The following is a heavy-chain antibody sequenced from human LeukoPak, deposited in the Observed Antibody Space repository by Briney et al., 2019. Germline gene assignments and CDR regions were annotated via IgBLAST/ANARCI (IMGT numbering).Heavy chain of an antibody. CDR3: AKIIVVLPSTISNPYYFDY. V-gene: IGHV3-7*03. Sequence: GGSLRLSCAASGFTFRSYWMSWVRQAPGKGLEWVAHIKEDGTETYYEDSVKGRFTISRDNAKNTLYLQMSSLRAEDTAVYYCAKIIVVLPSTISNPYYFDYWGQGTLVTVSS. J-gene: IGHJ4*02. D-gene: IGHD2-2*02. CDR1: GFTFRSYW. CDR2: IKEDGTET.